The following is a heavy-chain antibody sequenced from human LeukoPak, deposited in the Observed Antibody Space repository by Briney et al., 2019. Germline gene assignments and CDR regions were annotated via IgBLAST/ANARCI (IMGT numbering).Heavy chain of an antibody. CDR3: ARSRYCSSTSCYRRNYYFDY. V-gene: IGHV1-69*13. Sequence: SVKVSCKASGGTFSSYAISWVRQAPGQGLEWMGGIIPIFGTANYARKFQGRVTITADESTSTAYMELSSLRSEDTAVYYCARSRYCSSTSCYRRNYYFDYWGQGTLVTVSS. J-gene: IGHJ4*02. CDR1: GGTFSSYA. CDR2: IIPIFGTA. D-gene: IGHD2-2*01.